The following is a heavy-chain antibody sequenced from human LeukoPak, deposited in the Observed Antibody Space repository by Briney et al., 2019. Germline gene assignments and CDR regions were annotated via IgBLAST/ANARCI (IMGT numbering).Heavy chain of an antibody. CDR2: INPSGGST. D-gene: IGHD3-22*01. CDR3: ASPGQYYYDSSGQDYFDY. J-gene: IGHJ4*02. Sequence: ASVKVSCKASGYTFTSYYMHWVRQAPGQGLEWMGIINPSGGSTSYAQKFRGRVTMTRDTSTSTVYMELSSLRSEDTAVYYCASPGQYYYDSSGQDYFDYWGQGTLVTVSS. V-gene: IGHV1-46*01. CDR1: GYTFTSYY.